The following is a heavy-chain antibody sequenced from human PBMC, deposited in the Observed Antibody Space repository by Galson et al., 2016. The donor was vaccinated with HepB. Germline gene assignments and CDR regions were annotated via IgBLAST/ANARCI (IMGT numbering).Heavy chain of an antibody. CDR3: ARGADTNNYSYHYGMAV. CDR1: GYTLTDYY. CDR2: INPNDNSK. V-gene: IGHV1-46*01. Sequence: SVKVSCKASGYTLTDYYVHWVRQAPGQGLEWLGIINPNDNSKAYPQKFQGRVTMTKDTSTSTIYMELSSLRSEDTAVYYCARGADTNNYSYHYGMAVWGQGTTVTVSS. J-gene: IGHJ6*02. D-gene: IGHD5-18*01.